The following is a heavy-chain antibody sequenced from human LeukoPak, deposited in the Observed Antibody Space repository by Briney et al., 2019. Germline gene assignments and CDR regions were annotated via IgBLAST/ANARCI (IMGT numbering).Heavy chain of an antibody. D-gene: IGHD6-13*01. Sequence: GGSLTLSCAASAFTFSDYEMNWVSQAPGKGLEWLSHISISGTTIHYADSVKGRFTISRANTKNSVYLQMTSLRAKDTALYSCAKDATAVPGTIYMDVWGKGTTVTISS. V-gene: IGHV3-48*03. CDR2: ISISGTTI. CDR1: AFTFSDYE. J-gene: IGHJ6*03. CDR3: AKDATAVPGTIYMDV.